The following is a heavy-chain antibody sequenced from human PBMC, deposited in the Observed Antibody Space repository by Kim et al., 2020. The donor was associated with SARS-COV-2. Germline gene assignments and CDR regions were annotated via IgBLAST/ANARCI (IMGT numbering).Heavy chain of an antibody. CDR1: GGSISSSSYY. Sequence: SETLSLTCTVSGGSISSSSYYWGWIRQPPGKGLEWIGSIYYSGSTYYNPSLKSRVTISVDTSKNQFSLKLSSVTAADTAVYYCARLTWGSIDYWGQGTL. D-gene: IGHD7-27*01. CDR3: ARLTWGSIDY. CDR2: IYYSGST. J-gene: IGHJ4*02. V-gene: IGHV4-39*01.